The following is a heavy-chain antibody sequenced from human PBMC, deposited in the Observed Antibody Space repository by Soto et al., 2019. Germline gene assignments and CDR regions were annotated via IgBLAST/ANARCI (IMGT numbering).Heavy chain of an antibody. CDR3: ARRGYCTNGVCRKYYYYYGMDV. CDR2: IYPGDSDT. V-gene: IGHV5-51*01. Sequence: PGESLKISCKGSGYSFTSYWIGWVRQMPWKGLEWMGIIYPGDSDTRYSPSFQGQVTISADKSISTAYLQWSSLKASDTAMYYCARRGYCTNGVCRKYYYYYGMDVWGQGTTVTVSS. J-gene: IGHJ6*02. D-gene: IGHD2-8*01. CDR1: GYSFTSYW.